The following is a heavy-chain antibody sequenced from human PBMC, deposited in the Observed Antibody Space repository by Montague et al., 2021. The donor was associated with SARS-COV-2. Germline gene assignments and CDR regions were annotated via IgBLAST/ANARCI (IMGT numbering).Heavy chain of an antibody. Sequence: SRRLSCAASGFPFSSYSMNLFRQAPVKGLEWVSSISSSSSYMYSSDSVKGRFTISRDNAKNSLYLHMNSLRAEDTAVYYCARDSGPVGYDSSGYYIFDYWGQGTLVTVSS. J-gene: IGHJ4*02. V-gene: IGHV3-21*06. CDR2: ISSSSSYM. CDR1: GFPFSSYS. D-gene: IGHD3-22*01. CDR3: ARDSGPVGYDSSGYYIFDY.